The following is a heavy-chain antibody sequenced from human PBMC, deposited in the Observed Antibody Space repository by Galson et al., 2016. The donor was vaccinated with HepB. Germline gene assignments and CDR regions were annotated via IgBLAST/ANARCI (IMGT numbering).Heavy chain of an antibody. CDR3: ASVPISYTSFWYFDY. D-gene: IGHD3-16*01. Sequence: LRLSCAASGFTFSNYAMHWVRQAPGKGLEWVAVISSDGSNKYYADSVKGRFTISRDNSKNTLYLQMNSLNTEDTAVYYCASVPISYTSFWYFDYWGQGTLVTVSS. CDR1: GFTFSNYA. CDR2: ISSDGSNK. V-gene: IGHV3-30-3*01. J-gene: IGHJ4*02.